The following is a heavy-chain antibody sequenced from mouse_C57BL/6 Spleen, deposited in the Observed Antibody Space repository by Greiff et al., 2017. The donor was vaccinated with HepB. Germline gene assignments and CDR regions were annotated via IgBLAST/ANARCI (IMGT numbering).Heavy chain of an antibody. D-gene: IGHD1-1*01. CDR3: ARGVFITTVVPFAY. Sequence: VQLQQSGPELVKPGASVKIPCKASGYTFTDYNMDWVKQSHGKSLEWIGDINPNNGGTIYNQKFKGKATLTVDKSSSTAYMELRSLTSEDTAVYYCARGVFITTVVPFAYWGQGTLVTVSA. V-gene: IGHV1-18*01. CDR1: GYTFTDYN. CDR2: INPNNGGT. J-gene: IGHJ3*01.